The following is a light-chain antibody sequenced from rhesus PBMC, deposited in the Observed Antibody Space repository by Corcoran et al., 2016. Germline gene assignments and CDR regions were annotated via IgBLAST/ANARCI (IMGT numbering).Light chain of an antibody. CDR1: QGIRRW. CDR3: QQGYSPPYS. Sequence: DIQMTQSPSSLYASVGDKVTITCRASQGIRRWLAWSQQKPGTAPDPLVYDASSLQTGVPSRFSGSGSGTDYTLTISSLQPEDFAAYYCQQGYSPPYSFGQGTKVEFK. CDR2: DAS. V-gene: IGKV1-18*01. J-gene: IGKJ2*01.